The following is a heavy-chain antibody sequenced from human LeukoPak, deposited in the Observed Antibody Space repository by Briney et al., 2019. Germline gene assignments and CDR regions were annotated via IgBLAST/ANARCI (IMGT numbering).Heavy chain of an antibody. CDR2: ISSNGGST. J-gene: IGHJ4*02. CDR1: GFTFSSYA. D-gene: IGHD1-26*01. V-gene: IGHV3-64*01. Sequence: GGSLRLSCAASGFTFSSYAMHWVRQAPGKGLEYVSAISSNGGSTFYANSAKGRFTISRDTSKNTLYLQMGSLRADDMAGYYCVRVSGSYGYWGQGTLVTVSS. CDR3: VRVSGSYGY.